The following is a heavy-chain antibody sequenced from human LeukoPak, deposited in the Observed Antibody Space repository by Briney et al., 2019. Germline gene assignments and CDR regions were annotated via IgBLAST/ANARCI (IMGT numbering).Heavy chain of an antibody. CDR2: ISSSSSYI. J-gene: IGHJ5*02. V-gene: IGHV3-21*01. CDR3: ARDREHDYGGNHGPPRA. D-gene: IGHD4-23*01. CDR1: GFTLSNYP. Sequence: GGSLRLSCAASGFTLSNYPMGWVRQAPGKGLEWVSSISSSSSYIYYADSVKGRFTISRDNAKNSLYLQMNSLRAEDTAVYYCARDREHDYGGNHGPPRAWGQGTLVTVSS.